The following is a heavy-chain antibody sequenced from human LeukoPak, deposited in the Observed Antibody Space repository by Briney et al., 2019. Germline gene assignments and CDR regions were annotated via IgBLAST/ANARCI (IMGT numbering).Heavy chain of an antibody. Sequence: SETLSLTCTVSGESIKTSNYLRGWIRQSTGKGLEWIGNIYYIGTSDYNPSLKSRVTISIDTSKNQFSLNLRSVTAADTAFYYCAGHRSGSYIRYFDFWGQGALVTVSS. V-gene: IGHV4-39*01. CDR1: GESIKTSNYL. D-gene: IGHD1-26*01. CDR3: AGHRSGSYIRYFDF. J-gene: IGHJ4*02. CDR2: IYYIGTS.